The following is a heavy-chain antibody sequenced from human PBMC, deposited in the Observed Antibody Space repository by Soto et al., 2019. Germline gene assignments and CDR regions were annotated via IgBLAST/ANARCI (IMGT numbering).Heavy chain of an antibody. D-gene: IGHD6-19*01. CDR2: IYYSGST. Sequence: NPSETLSLTCTVSGGSISSYHWSWIRQPPGKGLEWIGYIYYSGSTNYNPSLKSRVTISVDTSKNQFSLKLSSVTAADTAVYYCARGEQWLTPFDYWGQGTLVTVSS. CDR1: GGSISSYH. CDR3: ARGEQWLTPFDY. V-gene: IGHV4-59*01. J-gene: IGHJ4*02.